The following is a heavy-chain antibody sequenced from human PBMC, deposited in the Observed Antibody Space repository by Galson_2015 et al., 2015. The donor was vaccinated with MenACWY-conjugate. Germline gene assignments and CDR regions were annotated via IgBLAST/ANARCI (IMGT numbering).Heavy chain of an antibody. CDR1: GYSFSTHW. CDR2: IFPGDSDT. D-gene: IGHD4-11*01. V-gene: IGHV5-51*01. Sequence: QSGAEVKKPGESLKISCKGSGYSFSTHWIVWVRQMPGKGLEWMGIIFPGDSDTRYSPSSQGQVTISADKSISTAYLQWSSLKASDTAIYYCARNDNYFDPWGQGTLVTVSS. CDR3: ARNDNYFDP. J-gene: IGHJ5*02.